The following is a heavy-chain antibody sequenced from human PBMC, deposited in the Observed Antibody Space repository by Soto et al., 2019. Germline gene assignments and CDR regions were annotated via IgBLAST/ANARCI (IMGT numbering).Heavy chain of an antibody. CDR3: AREVKGVTSFDY. CDR1: GFTALSSA. J-gene: IGHJ4*02. D-gene: IGHD3-10*01. Sequence: QVRLIQSGPEMMQPGASVRVSCTDSGFTALSSAFHWVRQAPGQGPEWLGWLNGGVDGTSYSQGLQGRVTITRDTSTNTVYLEVKSLTSEDTAVYYCAREVKGVTSFDYWGQGNLVTVSS. CDR2: LNGGVDGT. V-gene: IGHV1-3*01.